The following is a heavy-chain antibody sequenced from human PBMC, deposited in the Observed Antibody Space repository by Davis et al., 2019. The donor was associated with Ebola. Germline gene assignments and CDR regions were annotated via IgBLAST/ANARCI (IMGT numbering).Heavy chain of an antibody. Sequence: GESLKISCAASEFTFSGYAMSWVRQAPGKGLEWVSYISSSSSTIYYADSVKGRFTISRDNAKNSLYLQMNSLRDEDTAVYYCARGRTWELRWFDPWGQGTLVTVSS. CDR3: ARGRTWELRWFDP. D-gene: IGHD1-26*01. CDR1: EFTFSGYA. V-gene: IGHV3-48*02. J-gene: IGHJ5*02. CDR2: ISSSSSTI.